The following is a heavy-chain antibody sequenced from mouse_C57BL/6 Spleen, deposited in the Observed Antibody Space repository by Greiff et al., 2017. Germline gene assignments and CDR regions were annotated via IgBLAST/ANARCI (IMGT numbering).Heavy chain of an antibody. CDR2: INPSTGGT. CDR1: GYSFTGYY. CDR3: ARDYGSSSAWFAY. V-gene: IGHV1-42*01. D-gene: IGHD1-1*01. Sequence: VQLQQSGPELVKPGASVKISCKASGYSFTGYYMNWVKQSPEKSLEWIGEINPSTGGTTYNQKFKAKATLTVDKSSSTAYMQLKSLTSEDSAVYYCARDYGSSSAWFAYWGQGTLVTVSA. J-gene: IGHJ3*01.